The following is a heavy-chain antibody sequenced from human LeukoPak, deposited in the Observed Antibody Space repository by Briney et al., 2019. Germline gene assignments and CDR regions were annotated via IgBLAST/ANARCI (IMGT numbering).Heavy chain of an antibody. V-gene: IGHV3-23*01. CDR3: AKSQPSAISWFDP. D-gene: IGHD2-2*02. Sequence: GGSLRLSCAASGFTFSNYAMNWVRQAPGKGLEWVSAISSSAASIYYADSVKGRFTISRDNSKNTLWLQMNSLRDEDKAVYYCAKSQPSAISWFDPWGQGTLVTVSS. J-gene: IGHJ5*02. CDR1: GFTFSNYA. CDR2: ISSSAASI.